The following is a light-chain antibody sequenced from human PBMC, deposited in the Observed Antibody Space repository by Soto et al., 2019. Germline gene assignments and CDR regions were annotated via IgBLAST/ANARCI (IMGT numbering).Light chain of an antibody. CDR1: SSNIGNNF. J-gene: IGLJ2*01. V-gene: IGLV1-51*01. CDR3: PTCDSSLIAGV. CDR2: DNN. Sequence: QSVLTQPPSVSAAPGQRVTISCSGSSSNIGNNFVSWYQHLPGTAPKLLIYDNNKRPSGIPDRFSGTKSGTSATLGITGLQTEDEAHYYCPTCDSSLIAGVFGGGTKLTVL.